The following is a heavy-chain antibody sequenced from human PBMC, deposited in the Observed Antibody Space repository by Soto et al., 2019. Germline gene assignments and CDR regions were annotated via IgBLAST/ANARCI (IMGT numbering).Heavy chain of an antibody. CDR2: INPNSGGT. J-gene: IGHJ4*02. CDR3: ARGPRYDYIWGSYRPDFDY. D-gene: IGHD3-16*02. Sequence: ASVKVSCKASGYTFTGYYMHWVRQAPGQGLEWMGWINPNSGGTNCAQKFQGWVTMTRDTSISTAYMELSRLRSDDTAVYYCARGPRYDYIWGSYRPDFDYWGQGTLVTVSS. V-gene: IGHV1-2*04. CDR1: GYTFTGYY.